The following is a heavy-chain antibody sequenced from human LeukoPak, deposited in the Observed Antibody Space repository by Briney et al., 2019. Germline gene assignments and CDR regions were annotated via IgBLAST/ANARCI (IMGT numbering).Heavy chain of an antibody. CDR1: GGSFSGYY. J-gene: IGHJ4*02. V-gene: IGHV4-34*01. CDR2: INHSGST. CDR3: ARVGYSSSSLDY. D-gene: IGHD6-6*01. Sequence: PSETLSLTCAVYGGSFSGYYWSWIRQPPGKGLEWIGEINHSGSTNYNPSLKSRVTISVVTSKNQFSLKLSSVTAADTAVYYCARVGYSSSSLDYWGQGTLVTVSS.